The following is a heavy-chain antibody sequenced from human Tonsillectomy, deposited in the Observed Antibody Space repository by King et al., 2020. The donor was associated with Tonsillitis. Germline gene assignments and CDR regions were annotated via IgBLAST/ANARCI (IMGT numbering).Heavy chain of an antibody. V-gene: IGHV3-73*02. CDR3: ISFAAPEYGDYGAS. D-gene: IGHD4-17*01. Sequence: QLVQSGGGLVQPGGSLKLSCAASGFTFRGSAMHWVRQASGKGLEWVGRIRSKANRYATAYAASVKRRFTISRDDSKNTAYLQMNSLKTEDTAVYYCISFAAPEYGDYGASGGQGTLVTVAS. CDR2: IRSKANRYAT. J-gene: IGHJ4*02. CDR1: GFTFRGSA.